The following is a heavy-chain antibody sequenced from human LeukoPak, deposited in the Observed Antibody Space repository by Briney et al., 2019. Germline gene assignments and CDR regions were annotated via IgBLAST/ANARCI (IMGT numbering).Heavy chain of an antibody. Sequence: GWALTVSCVASGWSFSGYAMHWVRQAPGQGLEGVAVISYDGRNKYYADSVQGRFTISRDNSKNTLYLQMSSLRAEDTAVYYCARVGGGYCSGGSCYEFGYWGQGTLVTVSS. CDR3: ARVGGGYCSGGSCYEFGY. CDR2: ISYDGRNK. D-gene: IGHD2-15*01. J-gene: IGHJ4*02. V-gene: IGHV3-30*04. CDR1: GWSFSGYA.